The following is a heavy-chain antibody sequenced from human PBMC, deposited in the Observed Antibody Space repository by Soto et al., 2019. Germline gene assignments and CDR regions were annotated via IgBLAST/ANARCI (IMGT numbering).Heavy chain of an antibody. V-gene: IGHV4-31*03. CDR2: IYYSGST. CDR1: GVSLSSGGYY. CDR3: ARSVFH. D-gene: IGHD3-10*02. Sequence: SETLSLTCTVSGVSLSSGGYYWNWIRQHPGKGLEWIGYIYYSGSTYYNPSLKSRVSMSVDTSKNQFSLKLSSVTAADKDVYYCARSVFHWGQGTLVTVS. J-gene: IGHJ4*02.